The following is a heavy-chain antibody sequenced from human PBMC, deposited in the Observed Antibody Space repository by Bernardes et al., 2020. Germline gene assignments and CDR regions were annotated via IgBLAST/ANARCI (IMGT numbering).Heavy chain of an antibody. CDR3: ATNGDQWLVPGIPFDL. Sequence: GGSLRLSCAASGFTFSDYGMNWVRQAPGKGLEWLSHINYNSGTIYYADSVRGRFTVSRDNAENSLFLQMNSLRSDDTAVYYCATNGDQWLVPGIPFDLWGRGTLVTVSS. D-gene: IGHD6-19*01. J-gene: IGHJ2*01. CDR1: GFTFSDYG. CDR2: INYNSGTI. V-gene: IGHV3-48*01.